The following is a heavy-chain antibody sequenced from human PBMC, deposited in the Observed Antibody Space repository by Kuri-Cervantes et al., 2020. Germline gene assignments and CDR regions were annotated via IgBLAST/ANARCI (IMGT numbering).Heavy chain of an antibody. CDR1: GYTFTSYG. CDR2: IIPIFGSA. D-gene: IGHD1-1*01. Sequence: SVKVSCKASGYTFTSYGISWVRQAPGQGLEWMGGIIPIFGSANYAQKFQGRVTITADESTSTAYMELSSLRSEDTAVYYCARLQVPRLERRDYWGQGTQVTVS. CDR3: ARLQVPRLERRDY. V-gene: IGHV1-69*13. J-gene: IGHJ4*02.